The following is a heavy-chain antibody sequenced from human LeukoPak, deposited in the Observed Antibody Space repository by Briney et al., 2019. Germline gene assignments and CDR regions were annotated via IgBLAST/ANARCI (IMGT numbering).Heavy chain of an antibody. J-gene: IGHJ4*02. D-gene: IGHD2-15*01. CDR1: GFTFSNAW. CDR3: TTGVVVVTATPLVDY. CDR2: IKRKTDGGTT. V-gene: IGHV3-15*01. Sequence: GGSLRLSCAASGFTFSNAWMSWVRQAPGKGLEWVGRIKRKTDGGTTDYAAPVKGRFTISRDDSKNTLYLQMNSLKTEDSGVYYCTTGVVVVTATPLVDYWGQGTLVTVSS.